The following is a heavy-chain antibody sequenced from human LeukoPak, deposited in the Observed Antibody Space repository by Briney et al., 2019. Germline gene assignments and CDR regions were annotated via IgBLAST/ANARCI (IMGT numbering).Heavy chain of an antibody. J-gene: IGHJ4*02. Sequence: PGGSLRLSCAASGFTFSSYWMHWVRQAPGKGLVWVSRINSDGSSTSYADSVKGRFTISRDNAKNTLYLQMNSLRAEDTAVYYCAKGALRYFDWPTGEFDYWGQGTLVTVSS. V-gene: IGHV3-74*01. CDR2: INSDGSST. D-gene: IGHD3-9*01. CDR1: GFTFSSYW. CDR3: AKGALRYFDWPTGEFDY.